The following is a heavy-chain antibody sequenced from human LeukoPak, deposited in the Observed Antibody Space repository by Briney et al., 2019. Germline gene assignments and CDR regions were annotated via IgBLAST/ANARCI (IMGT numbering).Heavy chain of an antibody. CDR2: FSSTGST. CDR3: ARDRDYGDYSAFDY. D-gene: IGHD4-17*01. J-gene: IGHJ4*02. Sequence: PSETLSLTCTVSGGSLSTFYWSWIRQPPGKGLELIAYFSSTGSTNYNPSLKSRVTTSVDTSKNQLSLRLSSVTAADTAVYYCARDRDYGDYSAFDYWGQGTLVTVSS. CDR1: GGSLSTFY. V-gene: IGHV4-59*01.